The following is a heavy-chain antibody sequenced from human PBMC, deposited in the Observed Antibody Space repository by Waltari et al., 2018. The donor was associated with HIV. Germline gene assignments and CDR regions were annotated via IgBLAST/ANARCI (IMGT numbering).Heavy chain of an antibody. Sequence: EVQLVESGGGLVQPGGSLRLSCAACGFTVSSNYMSWVRQAPGKGLEWVSLIYTGGSTYYADSVKGRFTISRDNSKNTLYLQMNSLRAEDTAVYYCASPDTTMVHGHYYFYHMDVWGQGTTVTVSS. J-gene: IGHJ6*02. V-gene: IGHV3-66*01. CDR1: GFTVSSNY. CDR3: ASPDTTMVHGHYYFYHMDV. CDR2: IYTGGST. D-gene: IGHD5-18*01.